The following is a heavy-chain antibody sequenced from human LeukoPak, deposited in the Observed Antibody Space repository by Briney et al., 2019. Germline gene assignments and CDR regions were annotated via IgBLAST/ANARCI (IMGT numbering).Heavy chain of an antibody. CDR2: ISSSSSYI. CDR3: ARDRPLAGDNY. Sequence: GGSLRLSCTASGFTFSSYAVNWVRQAPGKGLEWVSSISSSSSYIYYADSVKGRFTISRDNAKNSLYLQMNSLRAEDTAVYYCARDRPLAGDNYWGQGTLVTVSS. D-gene: IGHD7-27*01. CDR1: GFTFSSYA. V-gene: IGHV3-21*01. J-gene: IGHJ4*02.